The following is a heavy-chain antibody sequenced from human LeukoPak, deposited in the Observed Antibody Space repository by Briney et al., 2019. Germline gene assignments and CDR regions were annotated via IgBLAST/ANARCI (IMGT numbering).Heavy chain of an antibody. Sequence: SETLSLTCAVYGGSFSGNYWNWIRQPPGKGLEWIGEINHSGSTSYNPSLKSQVTISGDTSKNQFSLKLSSVTAADTAVYYCARGGYYDSSGYPNPLDYWGQGTLVTVSS. CDR1: GGSFSGNY. CDR3: ARGGYYDSSGYPNPLDY. J-gene: IGHJ4*02. V-gene: IGHV4-34*01. CDR2: INHSGST. D-gene: IGHD3-22*01.